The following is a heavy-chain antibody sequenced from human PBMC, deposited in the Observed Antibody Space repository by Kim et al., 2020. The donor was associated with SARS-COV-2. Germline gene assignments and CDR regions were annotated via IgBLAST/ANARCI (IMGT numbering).Heavy chain of an antibody. CDR3: ARPYCGGDCYTSAFDI. D-gene: IGHD2-21*02. V-gene: IGHV3-11*06. Sequence: DSVKGRFPTARDNTKNSLYLQMNSLRAEDTAVYYCARPYCGGDCYTSAFDIWGQGTMVTVSS. J-gene: IGHJ3*02.